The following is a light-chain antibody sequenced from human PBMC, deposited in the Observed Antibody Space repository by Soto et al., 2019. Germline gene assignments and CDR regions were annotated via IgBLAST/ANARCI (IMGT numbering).Light chain of an antibody. CDR3: QQYNSYSPGYT. J-gene: IGKJ2*01. CDR1: QSISSW. V-gene: IGKV1-5*03. CDR2: KAS. Sequence: DIQMTQSPSTLSASVGDRVTITCRASQSISSWLVWYQQKPGKAPKLLIYKASSLESGVPSRFSGSGSGTEFTITISSPQPDDLATYYCQQYNSYSPGYTFGQGTKLQIK.